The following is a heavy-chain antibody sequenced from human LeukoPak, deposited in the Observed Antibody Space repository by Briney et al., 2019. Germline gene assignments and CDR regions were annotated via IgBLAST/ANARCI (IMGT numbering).Heavy chain of an antibody. V-gene: IGHV1-69*05. J-gene: IGHJ5*02. D-gene: IGHD5-24*01. Sequence: SVKVSCKTSGGTFSSYAISWVRQAPGQGLEWMGGIIPIFGTANYAQKFQGRVTITTDESTSTAYMELSSLRSEDTAVYYCASERRNWFDPWGQGTLVTVSS. CDR2: IIPIFGTA. CDR3: ASERRNWFDP. CDR1: GGTFSSYA.